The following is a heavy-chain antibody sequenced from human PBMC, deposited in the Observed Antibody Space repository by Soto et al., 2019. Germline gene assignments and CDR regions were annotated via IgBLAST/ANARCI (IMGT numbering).Heavy chain of an antibody. CDR3: ARGSPLARVPGWFDP. D-gene: IGHD3-10*01. CDR2: IYYSGST. V-gene: IGHV4-31*03. Sequence: LSLTCTVSGGSISSGDYYWSWIRQHPGKGLEWIGYIYYSGSTYYNPSLKSRVSISKDTSKNQFSLKLSSVTVADTAVYYCARGSPLARVPGWFDPWGQGTLVTVSS. CDR1: GGSISSGDYY. J-gene: IGHJ5*02.